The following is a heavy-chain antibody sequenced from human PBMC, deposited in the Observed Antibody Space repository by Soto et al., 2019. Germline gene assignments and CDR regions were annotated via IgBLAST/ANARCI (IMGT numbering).Heavy chain of an antibody. J-gene: IGHJ6*03. CDR1: EFTFRTYW. Sequence: GGSLRLSCAASEFTFRTYWMYWVRQGPGKGLVWVSRINGDGSSTRYADSVKGRFTISRDNAKNTLYLEMSSLRAEDTAVYYCARGEYSSAYYSPTYYYMDVWGKGATVTVSS. V-gene: IGHV3-74*01. CDR2: INGDGSST. D-gene: IGHD6-6*01. CDR3: ARGEYSSAYYSPTYYYMDV.